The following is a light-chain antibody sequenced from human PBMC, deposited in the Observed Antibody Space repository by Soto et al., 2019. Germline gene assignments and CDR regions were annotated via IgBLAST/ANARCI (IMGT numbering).Light chain of an antibody. Sequence: EIDVTQSPATRSFSPVERATLSCRASQSVSSFFAWYQQKPGQSPRLLIYGASTRATGIPARISGSGSGTEFTLTISSLKPEDFATYYCQKYNSYVFGPGTKVDIK. CDR2: GAS. CDR3: QKYNSYV. V-gene: IGKV3-15*01. J-gene: IGKJ3*01. CDR1: QSVSSF.